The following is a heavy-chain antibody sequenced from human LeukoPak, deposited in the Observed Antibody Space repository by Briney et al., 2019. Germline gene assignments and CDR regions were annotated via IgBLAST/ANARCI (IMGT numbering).Heavy chain of an antibody. J-gene: IGHJ4*02. Sequence: ASETLSLTCTVSGGSISSSSYYWGWIRQPPGKGLEWIGSIYYGGSTYYNPSLKSRVTISVDTSKNQFSLKLSSVTAADTAVYYCARESVAPYYFDYWGQGTLVTVSS. CDR2: IYYGGST. V-gene: IGHV4-39*02. CDR1: GGSISSSSYY. CDR3: ARESVAPYYFDY.